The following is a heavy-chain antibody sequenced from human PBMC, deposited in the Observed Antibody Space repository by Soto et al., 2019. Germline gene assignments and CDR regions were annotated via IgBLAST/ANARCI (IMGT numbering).Heavy chain of an antibody. CDR2: ITSSSSSI. J-gene: IGHJ5*02. D-gene: IGHD4-17*01. CDR1: GFTFSSYE. V-gene: IGHV3-48*03. Sequence: EVQLVESGGGLVQPGGSLRLSCAASGFTFSSYEMNWVRQPPGKGLEWVSSITSSSSSIYYADSLKGRFTISRDNAKNSLYLQMNSLRAEDTAVYYCASHYGDNGWFDPWGQGTLVTVSS. CDR3: ASHYGDNGWFDP.